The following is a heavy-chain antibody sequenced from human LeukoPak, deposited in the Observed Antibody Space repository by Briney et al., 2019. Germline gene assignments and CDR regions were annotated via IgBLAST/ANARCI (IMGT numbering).Heavy chain of an antibody. CDR1: GFTFSSYS. CDR3: ARSDMDV. V-gene: IGHV3-48*01. Sequence: PGGSLRLSCVASGFTFSSYSMNWVRQAPGKGLEWVSYISGSSSAICYADSVKGRFTISRDNAKNSLYLQMNSLRAEDTALYYCARSDMDVWGQGTTVTVSS. J-gene: IGHJ6*02. CDR2: ISGSSSAI.